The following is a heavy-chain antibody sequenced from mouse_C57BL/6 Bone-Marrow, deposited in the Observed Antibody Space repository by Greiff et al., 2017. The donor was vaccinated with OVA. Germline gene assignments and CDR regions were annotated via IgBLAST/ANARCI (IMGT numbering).Heavy chain of an antibody. Sequence: QVQLQQSGAELVKPGASEKISCKASGYAFSGYWMNWVRQRPGKGLEWIGQIYPGDGDTNYIGNFKDKATLTADKSSSTAYMQLSSLTSEDSAVYFCARGIPFDQWGQGTSLTVSS. CDR3: ARGIPFDQ. CDR2: IYPGDGDT. V-gene: IGHV1-80*01. CDR1: GYAFSGYW. J-gene: IGHJ2*02.